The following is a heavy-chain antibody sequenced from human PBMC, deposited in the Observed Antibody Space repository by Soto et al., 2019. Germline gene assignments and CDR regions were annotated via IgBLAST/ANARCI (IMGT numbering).Heavy chain of an antibody. J-gene: IGHJ3*01. V-gene: IGHV3-48*03. D-gene: IGHD5-12*01. Sequence: PGGSLRLSCAASGFALNNYEMDWVRQAPGKGLEWIAYMSRGGGTTYYADSVKGRFTISRDNAKNSLYLEMNTLRVEDTAVYYCAKEKSVINSGYDAFDVWGQGTMVTVSS. CDR1: GFALNNYE. CDR3: AKEKSVINSGYDAFDV. CDR2: MSRGGGTT.